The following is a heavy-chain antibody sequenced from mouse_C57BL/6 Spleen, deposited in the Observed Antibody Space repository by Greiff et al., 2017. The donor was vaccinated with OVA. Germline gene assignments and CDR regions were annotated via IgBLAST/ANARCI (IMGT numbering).Heavy chain of an antibody. CDR3: AKLGFAY. CDR1: GFTFSDYG. Sequence: EVKLVESGGGLVKPGGSLKLSCAASGFTFSDYGMHWVRQAPEKGLEWVAYISSGSSTIYYADTVKGRFTISRDNAKNTLFLQMTSLGSEDTAMYYCAKLGFAYWGQGTLVTVSA. J-gene: IGHJ3*01. CDR2: ISSGSSTI. D-gene: IGHD4-1*01. V-gene: IGHV5-17*01.